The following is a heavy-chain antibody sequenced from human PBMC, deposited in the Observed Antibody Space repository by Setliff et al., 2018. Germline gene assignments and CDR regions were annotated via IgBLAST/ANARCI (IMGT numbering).Heavy chain of an antibody. J-gene: IGHJ6*03. CDR1: GYSISSGYY. CDR3: AREQWPDPPGYYYMDV. Sequence: SETLSLTCTVSGYSISSGYYWGWIRQPPGKGLEWIGEINHSGSTNYNPSLKSRVTISMDTSKNQFSLKVSSVTAADTAVYYCAREQWPDPPGYYYMDVWAKGTTVTVSS. CDR2: INHSGST. D-gene: IGHD6-19*01. V-gene: IGHV4-38-2*02.